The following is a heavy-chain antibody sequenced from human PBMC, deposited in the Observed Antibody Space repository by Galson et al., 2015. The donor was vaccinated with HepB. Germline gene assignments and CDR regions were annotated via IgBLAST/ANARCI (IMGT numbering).Heavy chain of an antibody. Sequence: SLRLSCAASGFTVSSNYMNWVRQAPGKGLEWVSVIYSGGNTYYADSVKGRFTISRDNSKNTVYLQMNSLRVEDTAVYYCATSGSGVTAFDFDYWGQGTLVTVSS. V-gene: IGHV3-53*01. CDR2: IYSGGNT. J-gene: IGHJ4*02. D-gene: IGHD2-21*02. CDR3: ATSGSGVTAFDFDY. CDR1: GFTVSSNY.